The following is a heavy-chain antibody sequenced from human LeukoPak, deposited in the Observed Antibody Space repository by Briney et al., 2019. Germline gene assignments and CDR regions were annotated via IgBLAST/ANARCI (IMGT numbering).Heavy chain of an antibody. CDR2: IYYSGST. CDR3: ARVVVSLPGFDP. V-gene: IGHV4-59*01. J-gene: IGHJ5*02. Sequence: PSETLSLTCTVSGGSISSYYWTWIRQPPGKGLEWIGYIYYSGSTNYNPSLKSRVTISVDTSKNQFSLKLSSVTAADTAVYYCARVVVSLPGFDPWGQGTLVTVSS. CDR1: GGSISSYY.